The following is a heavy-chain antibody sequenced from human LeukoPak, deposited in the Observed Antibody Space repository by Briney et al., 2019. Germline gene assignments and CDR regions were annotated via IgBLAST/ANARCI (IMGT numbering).Heavy chain of an antibody. J-gene: IGHJ4*02. CDR1: GFTFTSSA. V-gene: IGHV1-58*01. Sequence: ASVKVSCKASGFTFTSSAVQWVRQARGQRLERIGWIVVGSGNTNYAQKFQERVTITRDMSTSTAYMGLSSLRSEDTAVYYCAASYSSSWVDYWGQGTLVTVSS. CDR2: IVVGSGNT. CDR3: AASYSSSWVDY. D-gene: IGHD6-13*01.